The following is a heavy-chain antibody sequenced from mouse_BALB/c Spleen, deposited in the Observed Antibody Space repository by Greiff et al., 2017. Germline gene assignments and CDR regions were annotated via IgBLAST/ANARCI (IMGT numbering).Heavy chain of an antibody. J-gene: IGHJ4*01. CDR2: ISDGGSYT. D-gene: IGHD2-4*01. CDR3: AKGIKHYYAMDY. V-gene: IGHV5-4*02. CDR1: GFTFSDYY. Sequence: EVKVVESGGGLVKPGGSLKLSCAASGFTFSDYYMYWVRQTPEKRLEWVATISDGGSYTYYPDSVKGRFTISRDNAKNNLYLQMSSLKSEDTAMYYCAKGIKHYYAMDYWGQGTSVTVSS.